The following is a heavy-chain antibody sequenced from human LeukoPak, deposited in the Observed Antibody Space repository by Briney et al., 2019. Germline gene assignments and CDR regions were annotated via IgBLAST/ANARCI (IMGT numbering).Heavy chain of an antibody. V-gene: IGHV5-51*01. D-gene: IGHD5-24*01. CDR3: ARHEQATTYNWFDP. CDR2: IYPGDSNT. J-gene: IGHJ5*02. Sequence: LGESLKISCKGSGYTFTSYWIVWVRQMPGKGLEWMGTIYPGDSNTRYSPSFQGQVTISADKSISTAYLQWSSLKASDTAMYYCARHEQATTYNWFDPWGQGTLVTVSS. CDR1: GYTFTSYW.